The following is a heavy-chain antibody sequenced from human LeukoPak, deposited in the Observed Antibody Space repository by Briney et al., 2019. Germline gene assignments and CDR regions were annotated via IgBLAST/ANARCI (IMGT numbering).Heavy chain of an antibody. CDR2: ISYDGSNK. Sequence: PGGSLRLSCAASGFTFSSYAMHWVRQAPGKGLEWVAVISYDGSNKYYADSVKGRLTISRDNSKNTLYLQMNSLRAEDTAVYYCARDPMIVYYFDYWGQGTLVTVSS. CDR1: GFTFSSYA. J-gene: IGHJ4*02. CDR3: ARDPMIVYYFDY. D-gene: IGHD3-22*01. V-gene: IGHV3-30-3*01.